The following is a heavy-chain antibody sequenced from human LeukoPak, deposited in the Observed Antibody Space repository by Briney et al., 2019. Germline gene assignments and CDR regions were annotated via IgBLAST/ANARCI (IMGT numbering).Heavy chain of an antibody. V-gene: IGHV3-30-3*01. Sequence: GGSLRLSCAASGFTFSSNTMYWVRQAPGKGLEWVALIFYDGSRTFYADSVKGRFTISRDNSKNTQYLQMNSLRAEDTAVYYCARVRGIPASWAIDFWGQGTLVTVSS. D-gene: IGHD2-2*01. CDR1: GFTFSSNT. CDR3: ARVRGIPASWAIDF. J-gene: IGHJ4*02. CDR2: IFYDGSRT.